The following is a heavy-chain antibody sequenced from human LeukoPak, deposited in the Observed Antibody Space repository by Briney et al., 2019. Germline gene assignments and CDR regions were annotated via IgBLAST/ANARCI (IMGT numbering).Heavy chain of an antibody. V-gene: IGHV3-30*03. CDR1: GFAFSNYS. Sequence: GGSLRLSCAASGFAFSNYSMNWVRQAPGKGLEWVAVISYDGSNKYYADSVKGRFTISRDNSKNTLYLQMNSLRAEDTAVYYCARGGYPTYYYDSSGYSFDYWGQGTLVTVSS. D-gene: IGHD3-22*01. J-gene: IGHJ4*02. CDR3: ARGGYPTYYYDSSGYSFDY. CDR2: ISYDGSNK.